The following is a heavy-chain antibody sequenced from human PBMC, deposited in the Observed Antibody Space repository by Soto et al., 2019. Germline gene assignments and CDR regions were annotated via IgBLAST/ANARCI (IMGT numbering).Heavy chain of an antibody. V-gene: IGHV3-30*18. J-gene: IGHJ4*02. CDR3: AKDYDFWSGPLDFDY. D-gene: IGHD3-3*01. CDR1: GFTVSSYG. CDR2: ISYDGSNK. Sequence: PGGSLRLSCAASGFTVSSYGMHWVRQAPGKGLEWVAVISYDGSNKYYADSVKGRFTISRDNSKNTLYLQMNSLRAEDTAVYYCAKDYDFWSGPLDFDYWGQGTLVTVSS.